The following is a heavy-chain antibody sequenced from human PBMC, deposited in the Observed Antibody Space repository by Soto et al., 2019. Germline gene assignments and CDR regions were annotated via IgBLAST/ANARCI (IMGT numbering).Heavy chain of an antibody. CDR2: INPNSGGT. CDR1: GYTFTGYY. J-gene: IGHJ6*02. D-gene: IGHD6-25*01. CDR3: ARVGGIAAGNYYYYGMDV. V-gene: IGHV1-2*04. Sequence: ASVKVSFKASGYTFTGYYMHWVRQAPGQGLEWMGWINPNSGGTNYAQKFQGWVTMTRDTSISTAYMELSRLRSDDTAVYYCARVGGIAAGNYYYYGMDVWGQGTTVTVSS.